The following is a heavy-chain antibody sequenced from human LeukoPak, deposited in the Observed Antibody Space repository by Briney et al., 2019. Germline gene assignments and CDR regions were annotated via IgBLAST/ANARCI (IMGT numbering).Heavy chain of an antibody. CDR3: ASCIAARPFYYYYMDV. J-gene: IGHJ6*03. V-gene: IGHV1-69*05. D-gene: IGHD6-6*01. CDR1: GGTFSSYA. CDR2: IIPIFGTA. Sequence: SVKVSCEASGGTFSSYAISWVRQAPGQGLEWMGGIIPIFGTANYAQKFQGRVTITTDESTSTAYMELSSLRSEDTAVYYCASCIAARPFYYYYMDVWGKGTTVTVSS.